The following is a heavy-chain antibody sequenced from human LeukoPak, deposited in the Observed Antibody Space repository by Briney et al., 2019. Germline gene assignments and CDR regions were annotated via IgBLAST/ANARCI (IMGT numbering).Heavy chain of an antibody. CDR1: GGSFSGYY. J-gene: IGHJ4*02. CDR3: ARGLSNRWIDY. Sequence: PSEILSLTCAVYGGSFSGYYWSWIRQPPGKGLEWIGEINHSGSTNYNPSLKSRVTISVDTSKNQFSLKLSSVTAADTAVYYCARGLSNRWIDYWGQGTLVTVSS. CDR2: INHSGST. D-gene: IGHD1-14*01. V-gene: IGHV4-34*01.